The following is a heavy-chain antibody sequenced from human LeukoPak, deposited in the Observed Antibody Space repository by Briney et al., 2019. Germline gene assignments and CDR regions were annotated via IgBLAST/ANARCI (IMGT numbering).Heavy chain of an antibody. CDR3: AREGGNWGEGYFDY. Sequence: GGSLRLSCAASGSTFSDYYMSWIRQVPGKGLEWVSYITSSGDTIYYADSVKGRFTISRDIPENSVYLQMNSLRAEDTAVYYCAREGGNWGEGYFDYWGQGTLVTVSS. CDR2: ITSSGDTI. J-gene: IGHJ4*02. CDR1: GSTFSDYY. V-gene: IGHV3-11*01. D-gene: IGHD7-27*01.